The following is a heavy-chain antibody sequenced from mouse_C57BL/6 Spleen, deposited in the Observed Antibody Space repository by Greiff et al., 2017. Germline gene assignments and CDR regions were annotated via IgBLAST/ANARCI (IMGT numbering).Heavy chain of an antibody. CDR1: GFTFSSYT. J-gene: IGHJ1*03. Sequence: EVQVVESGGGLVKPGGSLKLSCAASGFTFSSYTMSWVRQTPEKRLEWVATISGGGGNTYYPDSVKGRFTISRDNAKNTLYLQMSSLRSEDTALYYCARQTPGWYFDVWGTGTTVTVSS. V-gene: IGHV5-9*01. CDR3: ARQTPGWYFDV. CDR2: ISGGGGNT.